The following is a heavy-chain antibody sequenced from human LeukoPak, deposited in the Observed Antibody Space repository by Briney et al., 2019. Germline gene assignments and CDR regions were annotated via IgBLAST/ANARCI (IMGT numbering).Heavy chain of an antibody. CDR2: IYYSGNT. V-gene: IGHV4-59*01. D-gene: IGHD3-10*01. CDR1: GGSIRSYY. Sequence: KSSETLSLTCTVSGGSIRSYYWNWIRQPSGKGLECIGYIYYSGNTNYNPSLKSRVTISVDTSKNQFSLKLSSVTAADTAVYYCATDNSYGSGSYYTWGQGTLVTVSS. CDR3: ATDNSYGSGSYYT. J-gene: IGHJ4*02.